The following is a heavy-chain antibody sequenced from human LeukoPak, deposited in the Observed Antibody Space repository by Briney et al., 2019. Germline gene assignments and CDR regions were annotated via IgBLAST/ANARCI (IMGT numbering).Heavy chain of an antibody. V-gene: IGHV3-30-3*01. CDR2: VSYDGAKK. D-gene: IGHD6-13*01. Sequence: GGSLRLSCTASGFNFNNYAIHWVRQAPGKGLEWVALVSYDGAKKYYGDSVKGRLTISRDNSLHTVYLQMNSLREEDTAVYYCAKDQAAAGTDASMDVWGRGTTVIVSS. CDR1: GFNFNNYA. CDR3: AKDQAAAGTDASMDV. J-gene: IGHJ6*02.